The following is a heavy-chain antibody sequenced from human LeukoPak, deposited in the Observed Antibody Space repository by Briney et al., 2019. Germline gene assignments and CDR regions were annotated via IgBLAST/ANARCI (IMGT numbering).Heavy chain of an antibody. CDR3: ARGRYSSSWYFDY. J-gene: IGHJ4*02. Sequence: GGSLRLSCAASGFTFSSYSMNWVRQAPGKGLEWVSSISSSSSYIYCADSVKGRFTISRDNAKNSLYLQVNSLRAEDTAVYYCARGRYSSSWYFDYWGQGTLVTVSS. V-gene: IGHV3-21*01. D-gene: IGHD6-13*01. CDR2: ISSSSSYI. CDR1: GFTFSSYS.